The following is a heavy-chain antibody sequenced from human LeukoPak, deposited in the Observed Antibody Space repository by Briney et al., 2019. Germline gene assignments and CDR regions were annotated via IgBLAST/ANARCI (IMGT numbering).Heavy chain of an antibody. D-gene: IGHD1-1*01. Sequence: GGSLRLSCAASGFTFSSYWMHWVRHAPGKGLVWVSHINSDGSSTNYADSVKGRFTISRDNAKNTLYLLMNSLRAEDTAVYYCASWPGLVNEGFDYWGQGTLVTVSS. CDR3: ASWPGLVNEGFDY. V-gene: IGHV3-74*01. J-gene: IGHJ4*02. CDR2: INSDGSST. CDR1: GFTFSSYW.